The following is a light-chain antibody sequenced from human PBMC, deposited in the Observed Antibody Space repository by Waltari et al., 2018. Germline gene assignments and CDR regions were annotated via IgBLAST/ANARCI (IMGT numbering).Light chain of an antibody. CDR3: AAWDDSLSGPV. CDR2: RNN. Sequence: QSVLTQPPSASGTPGQRVTISCSGSSSTIGRNYVYWSQQLPGTAPKLLIYRNNQRPSGVPDRFSGSKSGTSASLAISGLRSEDEADYYCAAWDDSLSGPVFGGGTKLTVL. J-gene: IGLJ2*01. V-gene: IGLV1-47*01. CDR1: SSTIGRNY.